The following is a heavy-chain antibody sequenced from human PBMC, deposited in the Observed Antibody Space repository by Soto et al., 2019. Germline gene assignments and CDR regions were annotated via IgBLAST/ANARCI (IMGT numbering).Heavy chain of an antibody. CDR2: IYSGGST. V-gene: IGHV3-53*04. CDR3: ARLVGPGFYFDY. CDR1: GFTVSSNY. Sequence: GGSLRLSCAASGFTVSSNYMSWVRQAPGKGLEWVSVIYSGGSTYYADSVKGRFTISRHNSKNPLYLQMNSLRAEDTAVYYCARLVGPGFYFDYWGQGTLVTVSS. J-gene: IGHJ4*02. D-gene: IGHD2-8*02.